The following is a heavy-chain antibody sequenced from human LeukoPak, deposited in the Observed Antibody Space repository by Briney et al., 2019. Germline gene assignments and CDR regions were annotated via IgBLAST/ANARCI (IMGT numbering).Heavy chain of an antibody. D-gene: IGHD3-10*01. J-gene: IGHJ4*02. CDR1: GFTFSSYA. CDR3: AKAMVRGVIGY. CDR2: ISGSGGST. V-gene: IGHV3-23*01. Sequence: GSLRLSCAAFGFTFSSYAMSWVRQAPGKGLEWVSAISGSGGSTYYADSVKGRFTISRDNSKNTLYLQMNSLRAEDTAVYYCAKAMVRGVIGYWGQGTLVTVSS.